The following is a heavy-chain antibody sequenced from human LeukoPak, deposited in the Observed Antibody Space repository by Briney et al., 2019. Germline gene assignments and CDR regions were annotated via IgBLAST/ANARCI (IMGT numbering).Heavy chain of an antibody. V-gene: IGHV4-38-2*02. Sequence: SETLSLTCTVSGYSISSGYYWGWIRQPPGKGLEWIGSIYHSGSTYYNPSLKSRVTISVDTSKNQFSLKLSSVTAADTAVYYCAREIAAAGTRSPYNWFDPWGQGTLVTVSS. J-gene: IGHJ5*02. CDR2: IYHSGST. D-gene: IGHD6-13*01. CDR1: GYSISSGYY. CDR3: AREIAAAGTRSPYNWFDP.